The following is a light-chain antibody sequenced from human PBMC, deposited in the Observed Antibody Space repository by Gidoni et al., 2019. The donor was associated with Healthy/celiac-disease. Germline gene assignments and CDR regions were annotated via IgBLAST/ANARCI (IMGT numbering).Light chain of an antibody. CDR3: QQRSNWPLT. J-gene: IGKJ4*01. CDR2: GAS. V-gene: IGKV3-11*01. Sequence: IAWPHAPATLSLSPGELATLSCRASQSVSSYLAWYQQKPGQAPRLLIYGASNMATGIPSRFSGSGSGTDFTLTISSLEPEDFAVYYCQQRSNWPLTFGGGTKVEIK. CDR1: QSVSSY.